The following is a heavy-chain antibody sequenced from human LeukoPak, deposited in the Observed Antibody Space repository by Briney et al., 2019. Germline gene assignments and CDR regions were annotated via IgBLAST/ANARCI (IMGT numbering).Heavy chain of an antibody. CDR3: AGGYSGFKINFDY. CDR2: IYYSGST. Sequence: SETLSLTCTVSGGSISSGGYYWSWIRQHPGTGLEWIGYIYYSGSTYYNPSLKSRVTISVDTSKNQFSLKLSSVTAADTAVYYCAGGYSGFKINFDYWGQGTLVTVSS. CDR1: GGSISSGGYY. D-gene: IGHD5-12*01. V-gene: IGHV4-31*03. J-gene: IGHJ4*02.